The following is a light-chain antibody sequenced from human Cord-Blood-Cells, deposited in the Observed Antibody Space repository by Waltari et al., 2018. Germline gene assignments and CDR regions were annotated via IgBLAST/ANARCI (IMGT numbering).Light chain of an antibody. CDR3: SSYTSSSTWV. CDR2: DVS. Sequence: QSARTQPASVSGSPGPSITISCTGTSSDARGYNYVSWYQQHQGKAPKLMIYDVSNRPSGVSNRFSGSNSGNTASLTISGLQAEDEADYYCSSYTSSSTWVFGGGTKLTVL. CDR1: SSDARGYNY. V-gene: IGLV2-14*01. J-gene: IGLJ3*02.